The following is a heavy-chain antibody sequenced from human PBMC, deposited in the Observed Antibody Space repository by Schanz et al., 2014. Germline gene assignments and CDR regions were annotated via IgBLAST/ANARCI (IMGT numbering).Heavy chain of an antibody. CDR2: ISSDGSKK. CDR3: AKDLHSNSGNYYSYYFDS. V-gene: IGHV3-30*18. J-gene: IGHJ4*02. Sequence: QVQLVESGGGVVQPGRSLRLSCATSGLNFANHAIHWVRQGQGNGLQWVAVISSDGSKKLYADSVKARFTISRDNSKNSVSLQMDSLRPEDTAVYFCAKDLHSNSGNYYSYYFDSWGPGALVTVSS. CDR1: GLNFANHA. D-gene: IGHD3-10*01.